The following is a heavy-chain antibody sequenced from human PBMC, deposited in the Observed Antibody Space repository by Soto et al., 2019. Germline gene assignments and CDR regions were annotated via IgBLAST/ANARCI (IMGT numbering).Heavy chain of an antibody. CDR3: SREGIAAAGWALGY. CDR2: IIPILGIA. CDR1: GGTFSSYT. D-gene: IGHD6-13*01. Sequence: QVQLVQSGAEVKKPGSSVKVSCKASGGTFSSYTISWVRQAPGQGLEWMGRIIPILGIANYAQKFQGRVTITADKSTSTAYMELSSLRSEDTAVYYCSREGIAAAGWALGYWGPRTLVTVSS. V-gene: IGHV1-69*08. J-gene: IGHJ4*02.